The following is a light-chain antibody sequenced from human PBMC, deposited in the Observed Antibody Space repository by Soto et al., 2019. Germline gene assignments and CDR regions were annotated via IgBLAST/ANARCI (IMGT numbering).Light chain of an antibody. CDR2: NAS. Sequence: NQLTQSPSTLSASVGDRVTITCRASQSISGWLAWYQQKPGKAPKLLIYNASTLESGVPSRFSGSGSGTEFTLTISSLQPDDFATYYCQQYNSYPYTFGPGTKVDIK. V-gene: IGKV1-5*03. J-gene: IGKJ2*01. CDR3: QQYNSYPYT. CDR1: QSISGW.